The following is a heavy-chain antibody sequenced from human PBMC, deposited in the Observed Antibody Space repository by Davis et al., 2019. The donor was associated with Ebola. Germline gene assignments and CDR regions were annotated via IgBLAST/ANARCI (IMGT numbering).Heavy chain of an antibody. CDR2: ISAANGNI. D-gene: IGHD2-2*02. CDR1: GYIVSSYG. J-gene: IGHJ6*02. V-gene: IGHV1-18*01. CDR3: ARDCIRTGCYNYGMDV. Sequence: ASVKVSCKASGYIVSSYGISWVRQAPGQGLEWMGWISAANGNINYAQKFQGRVTMTIDTSTRTAYMELSSLRSEDTAVYYCARDCIRTGCYNYGMDVWGQGTTVTVSS.